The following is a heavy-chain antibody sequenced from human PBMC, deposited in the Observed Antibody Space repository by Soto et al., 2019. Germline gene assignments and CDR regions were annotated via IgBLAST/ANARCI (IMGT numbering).Heavy chain of an antibody. Sequence: LSLTCAFSGGSISSGGYPWSWIWQPPGKGLEWIGYIYHSGSTYYNPSLKSRVTISVDRSKNQFSLKLSSVTAADTAVYYCARALTPGHYYYYGMDVWGQGTTVTVSS. CDR3: ARALTPGHYYYYGMDV. CDR2: IYHSGST. J-gene: IGHJ6*02. V-gene: IGHV4-30-2*01. CDR1: GGSISSGGYP.